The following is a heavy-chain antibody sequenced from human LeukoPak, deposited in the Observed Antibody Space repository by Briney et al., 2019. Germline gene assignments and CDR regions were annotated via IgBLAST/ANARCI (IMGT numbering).Heavy chain of an antibody. CDR2: TYENGGTT. V-gene: IGHV3-23*01. D-gene: IGHD2-21*01. CDR1: GFTFRSHA. CDR3: AKDFRIGYSAHFDY. Sequence: GGSLRLSCVGSGFTFRSHAMSWVRQAPEKGLEFVSGTYENGGTTYYADSVKGRFSIPRDNSKNTLYLQMDSLRGEDTAVYYCAKDFRIGYSAHFDYWGQGALVTVSS. J-gene: IGHJ4*02.